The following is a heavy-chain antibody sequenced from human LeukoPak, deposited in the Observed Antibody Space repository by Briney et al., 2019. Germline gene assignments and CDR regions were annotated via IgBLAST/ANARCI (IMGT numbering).Heavy chain of an antibody. CDR3: ARQATSGWCFDC. V-gene: IGHV3-33*01. D-gene: IGHD6-19*01. CDR1: GFTFSSYS. CDR2: IWYDGSNQ. J-gene: IGHJ4*02. Sequence: PGRSLRLSCSASGFTFSSYSMNCVRQAPGKGLEWVAVIWYDGSNQGYADSVKGRFTISRDNSKNTLYLQMNRLRAEDTAVYYCARQATSGWCFDCWGQGTLVTVSS.